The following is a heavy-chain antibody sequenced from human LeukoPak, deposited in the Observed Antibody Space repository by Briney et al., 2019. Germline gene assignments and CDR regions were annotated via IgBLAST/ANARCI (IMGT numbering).Heavy chain of an antibody. D-gene: IGHD3-3*01. CDR2: IIPILGIA. CDR3: ARDFWSGYYDGYYFDY. CDR1: GGTFSSYA. J-gene: IGHJ4*02. V-gene: IGHV1-69*04. Sequence: ASVKVSCKASGGTFSSYAISWVRQAPGQGLEWMGRIIPILGIANYAQKFQGRVTITADKSTSTAYMELSSLRSEDTAVYYCARDFWSGYYDGYYFDYWGQGTLVTVSS.